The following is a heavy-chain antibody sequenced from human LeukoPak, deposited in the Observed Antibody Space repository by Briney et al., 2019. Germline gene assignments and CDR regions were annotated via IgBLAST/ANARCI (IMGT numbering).Heavy chain of an antibody. J-gene: IGHJ5*02. CDR1: GGSFSGYY. V-gene: IGHV4-34*01. CDR3: ARGSGYYYDSSGYPRRSAWFDP. D-gene: IGHD3-22*01. CDR2: INHSGST. Sequence: SETLSLTCAVYGGSFSGYYGSWIRQPPGKGLEWIGEINHSGSTNYNPSLKSRVTISVDTSKNQFSLKLSSVTAADTAVYYCARGSGYYYDSSGYPRRSAWFDPWGQGTLVTVSS.